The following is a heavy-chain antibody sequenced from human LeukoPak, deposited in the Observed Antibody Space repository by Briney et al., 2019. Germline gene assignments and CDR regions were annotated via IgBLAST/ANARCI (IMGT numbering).Heavy chain of an antibody. CDR2: INHSGST. CDR3: ANLWFGELLGFDT. CDR1: GGSFSGYY. J-gene: IGHJ5*02. D-gene: IGHD3-10*01. Sequence: SETLSLTCAVYGGSFSGYYWSWIRQPPEKGLEWIGEINHSGSTNYNPSLKSRVTISVDTSKNQFSLKLSSVTAADTAVYYCANLWFGELLGFDTWGQGTLVTVSS. V-gene: IGHV4-34*01.